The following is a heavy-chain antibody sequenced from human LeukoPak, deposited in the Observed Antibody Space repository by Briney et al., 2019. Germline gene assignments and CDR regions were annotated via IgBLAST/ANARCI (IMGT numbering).Heavy chain of an antibody. CDR3: AQTGNVDSSGYCQAYHFDH. CDR1: GDSINGGGSC. Sequence: PSETLSLTCSVSGDSINGGGSCWSWIRQFPGRGLEFIGYISYRGSTYSTPSLQSRVSISADTSKNQFSLRLSSVTAADTAIYYCAQTGNVDSSGYCQAYHFDHWGQGALVTVSS. V-gene: IGHV4-31*03. J-gene: IGHJ4*02. D-gene: IGHD3-22*01. CDR2: ISYRGST.